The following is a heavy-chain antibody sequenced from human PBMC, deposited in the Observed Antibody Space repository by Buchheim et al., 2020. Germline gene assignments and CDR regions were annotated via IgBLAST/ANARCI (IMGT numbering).Heavy chain of an antibody. CDR2: IYYSGST. CDR1: GGSISSSSYY. Sequence: QLQLQESGPGLVKPSETLSLTCTVSGGSISSSSYYWGWIRQPPGKGLEWIGSIYYSGSTYYNPSLNSPVTISATPSTNHFSLKLSSVTATDTAVYYCARRFVDIVDYWGQGTL. J-gene: IGHJ4*02. CDR3: ARRFVDIVDY. V-gene: IGHV4-39*01. D-gene: IGHD5-12*01.